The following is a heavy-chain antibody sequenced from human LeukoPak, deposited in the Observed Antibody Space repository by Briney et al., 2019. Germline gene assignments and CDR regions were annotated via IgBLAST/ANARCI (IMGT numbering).Heavy chain of an antibody. CDR3: ARDPRSEHSSSYGFDY. J-gene: IGHJ4*02. V-gene: IGHV4-59*01. D-gene: IGHD6-6*01. CDR1: GGSTSSYY. Sequence: SETLSLTCAVSGGSTSSYYWSWIRQPPGKGLEWIGYIYYSGSTNYNPSLKSRVTISVDTSKNQFSLKLSSVTAADTAVYYCARDPRSEHSSSYGFDYWGQGTLVTVSS. CDR2: IYYSGST.